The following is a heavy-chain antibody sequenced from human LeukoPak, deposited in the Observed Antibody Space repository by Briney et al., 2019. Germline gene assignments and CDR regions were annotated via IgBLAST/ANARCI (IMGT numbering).Heavy chain of an antibody. J-gene: IGHJ3*02. CDR3: ARTDAFDI. CDR1: GFTFSSYA. CDR2: INGGGGST. V-gene: IGHV3-23*01. Sequence: GGSLRLSCAASGFTFSSYAMSWVRQAPGKGLDWVSSINGGGGSTYYADSVKGRFTISRDNSKNTLYLQMNSLRAEDTAVYYCARTDAFDIWGQGTMVTVSS.